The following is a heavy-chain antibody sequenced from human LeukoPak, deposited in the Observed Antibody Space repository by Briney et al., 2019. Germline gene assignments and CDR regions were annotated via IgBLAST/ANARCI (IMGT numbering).Heavy chain of an antibody. V-gene: IGHV4-39*07. D-gene: IGHD6-6*01. J-gene: IGHJ4*02. CDR2: IYYSGST. CDR1: GGSISNSSYY. Sequence: PSETLSLTCTVSGGSISNSSYYWGWLRQPPGKGLEWIGSIYYSGSTYYNPSLKSRVTISVDTSKNQFSLKLSSVTAADTAVYYCARVGIAARRGLDYWGQGTLVTVSS. CDR3: ARVGIAARRGLDY.